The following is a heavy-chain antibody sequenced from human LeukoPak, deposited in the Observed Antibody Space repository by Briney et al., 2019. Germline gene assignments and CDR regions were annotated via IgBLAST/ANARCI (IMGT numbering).Heavy chain of an antibody. Sequence: GGSLRLSCAASGFTFYSYAVHWVRQAPGKGLEWVALISYDGSNKYYADSVKGRFTISRDNSKNTLYLQMNSLRAEDTAVYYCAKVAFGKYYYYYYGMDVWGQGTTVTVSS. D-gene: IGHD3-10*01. CDR1: GFTFYSYA. J-gene: IGHJ6*02. CDR2: ISYDGSNK. V-gene: IGHV3-30*07. CDR3: AKVAFGKYYYYYYGMDV.